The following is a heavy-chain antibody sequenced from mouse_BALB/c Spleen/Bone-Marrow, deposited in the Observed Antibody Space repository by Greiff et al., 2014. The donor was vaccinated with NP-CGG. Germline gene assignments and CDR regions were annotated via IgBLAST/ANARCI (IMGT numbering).Heavy chain of an antibody. V-gene: IGHV5-17*02. Sequence: EVQLQESGGGLVQPGGSRKLSCAASGFTFSSFGMHWVRQAPEKGLEWVAYISSGSSTIYYADTVKGRFTISRDNPKNTLFLQMTSLRSEDTAMYYCARRDSSGPGFAYWGQGTLVTVSA. J-gene: IGHJ3*01. CDR3: ARRDSSGPGFAY. CDR1: GFTFSSFG. CDR2: ISSGSSTI. D-gene: IGHD3-2*01.